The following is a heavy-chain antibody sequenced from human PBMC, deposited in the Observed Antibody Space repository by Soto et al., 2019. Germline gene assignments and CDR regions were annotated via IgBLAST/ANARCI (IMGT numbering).Heavy chain of an antibody. CDR3: ASAPRITIFGVVIPGYYFDY. J-gene: IGHJ4*02. CDR2: IYHSGST. V-gene: IGHV4-4*02. CDR1: GGSISSSNW. Sequence: QVQLQESGPGLVKPSGTLSLTCAVSGGSISSSNWWSWVRQPPGKGLEWSGEIYHSGSTNYNPSLKSRVTISVDKSKNQFSLKLSSVTAADTAVYYCASAPRITIFGVVIPGYYFDYWGQGTLVTVSS. D-gene: IGHD3-3*01.